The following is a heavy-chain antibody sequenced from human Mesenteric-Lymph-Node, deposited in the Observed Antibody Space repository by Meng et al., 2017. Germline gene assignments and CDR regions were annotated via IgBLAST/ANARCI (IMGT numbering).Heavy chain of an antibody. D-gene: IGHD4-23*01. CDR2: IYAFGSA. CDR3: ARALRWKYFDY. V-gene: IGHV4-61*02. J-gene: IGHJ4*02. CDR1: GGSITSGIYH. Sequence: SETLSLTCTVSGGSITSGIYHWTWIRQPAGKGLEWIGRIYAFGSADYNPSLKTRVTISLDTSKNHFSLELTSVTAADTAVYYCARALRWKYFDYWGQGTLVTVSS.